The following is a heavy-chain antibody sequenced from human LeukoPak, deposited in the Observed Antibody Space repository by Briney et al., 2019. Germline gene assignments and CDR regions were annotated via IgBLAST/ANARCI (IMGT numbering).Heavy chain of an antibody. Sequence: GGSLRLSCAASGFTFTNAWMNWVRQAPGKGLEWVGRIKGKTDGGTTDYAAPVKGRFIISRDDSKNTLSLQMNSLKTEDTAVYYCTTEFPPLSDSNSYDAFDIWGQGTMVTVFS. J-gene: IGHJ3*02. CDR2: IKGKTDGGTT. CDR1: GFTFTNAW. CDR3: TTEFPPLSDSNSYDAFDI. D-gene: IGHD4-11*01. V-gene: IGHV3-15*01.